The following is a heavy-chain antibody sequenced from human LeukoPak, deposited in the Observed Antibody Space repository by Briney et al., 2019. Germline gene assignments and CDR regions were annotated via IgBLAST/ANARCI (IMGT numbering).Heavy chain of an antibody. J-gene: IGHJ6*03. CDR1: GYTFTGYY. V-gene: IGHV1-2*06. D-gene: IGHD6-13*01. Sequence: APVKVSCKASGYTFTGYYMHWVRQAPGQGLEWMGRINPNSGGTNYAQKFQGRVTMTRDTSISTAYMELSRLRSDDTAVYYCARDALAAAGLYYYYYYYMDVWGKGTTVTVSS. CDR2: INPNSGGT. CDR3: ARDALAAAGLYYYYYYYMDV.